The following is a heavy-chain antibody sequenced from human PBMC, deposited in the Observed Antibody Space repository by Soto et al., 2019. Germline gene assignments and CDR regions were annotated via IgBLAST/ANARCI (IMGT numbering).Heavy chain of an antibody. CDR2: ISSNSKTT. CDR3: ARDSERYFDWSGGDMDV. Sequence: GGSLRLSCAGSGFTFSTYNMNWVRQAPGKGLEWVSYISSNSKTTYYADSVKGRFTISRDNVQNSLYLQMNSLRAEDTAVYYCARDSERYFDWSGGDMDVWGKGTTVTVSS. CDR1: GFTFSTYN. J-gene: IGHJ6*03. V-gene: IGHV3-48*01. D-gene: IGHD3-9*01.